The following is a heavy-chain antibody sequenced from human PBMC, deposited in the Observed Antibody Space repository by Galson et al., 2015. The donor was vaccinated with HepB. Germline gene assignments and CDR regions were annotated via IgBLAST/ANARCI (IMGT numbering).Heavy chain of an antibody. CDR3: AKDQTGHRYTYVVDYHYGMDV. Sequence: SLRLSCAASGITFSNYGMNWVRQAPGKGLEWVAFMRFDGSKKYYADSVKGRFTISRDNSKNTLYLQLNSLRPEDTAVYYCAKDQTGHRYTYVVDYHYGMDVWGQGTTVTVSS. D-gene: IGHD2-21*01. CDR2: MRFDGSKK. J-gene: IGHJ6*02. V-gene: IGHV3-30*02. CDR1: GITFSNYG.